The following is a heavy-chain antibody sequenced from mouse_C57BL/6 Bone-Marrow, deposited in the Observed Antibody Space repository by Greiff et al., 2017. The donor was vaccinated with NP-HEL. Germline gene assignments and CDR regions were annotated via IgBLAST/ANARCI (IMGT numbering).Heavy chain of an antibody. CDR2: IYPGNGNT. V-gene: IGHV1-85*01. D-gene: IGHD1-1*01. CDR1: GFTFTSNY. Sequence: QVQLQQSVPELVRPGASVKLSCTASGFTFTSNYIHWVKQRPGQGLEWIGGIYPGNGNTKYNAKFQGKATLTVDTSSSTAYLELRSLTSEDSAVYYCARGDYYDGGCYAFGGWGKGILVTV. J-gene: IGHJ3*01. CDR3: ARGDYYDGGCYAFGG.